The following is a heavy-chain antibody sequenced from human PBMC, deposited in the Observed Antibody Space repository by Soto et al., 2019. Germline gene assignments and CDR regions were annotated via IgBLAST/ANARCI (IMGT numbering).Heavy chain of an antibody. D-gene: IGHD3-10*01. Sequence: GESLKISCKGSGYSFTSYWIGWVRQMPGKGLEWMGIIYPGDSDTRYSPSFQGQVTISADKSISTAYLQWSSLKASDTAMYYCARHRHFYGSGRPPYYYYYMDVWGKGTTVTVSS. CDR3: ARHRHFYGSGRPPYYYYYMDV. CDR2: IYPGDSDT. J-gene: IGHJ6*03. CDR1: GYSFTSYW. V-gene: IGHV5-51*01.